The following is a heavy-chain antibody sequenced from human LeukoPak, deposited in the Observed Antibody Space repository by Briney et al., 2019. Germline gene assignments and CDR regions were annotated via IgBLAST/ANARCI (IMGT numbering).Heavy chain of an antibody. CDR3: AKDRRLYCTNGVCDFYFDY. Sequence: GGSLRLSCAASGFTFSSYGMHWVRQAPGKGLEWVAVISYDGSNKYYADSVKGRFTISRDNSKNTLYLQMNSLRAEDTAVYYCAKDRRLYCTNGVCDFYFDYWGQGTLVTVSS. CDR1: GFTFSSYG. J-gene: IGHJ4*02. D-gene: IGHD2-8*01. V-gene: IGHV3-30*18. CDR2: ISYDGSNK.